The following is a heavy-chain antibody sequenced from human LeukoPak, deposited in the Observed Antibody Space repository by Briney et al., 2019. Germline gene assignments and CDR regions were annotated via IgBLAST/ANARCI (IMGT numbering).Heavy chain of an antibody. CDR1: GYTFTGYY. Sequence: ASVKVSCKASGYTFTGYYMHWVRQAPGQGLEWMGWITPNSGGTNYARKFQGRVTMTRDTSISTAYLELSRLRSDDTAVYYCPRETQRRRCSSTSCYPDYWGQGTLVTVSS. CDR2: ITPNSGGT. D-gene: IGHD2-2*01. CDR3: PRETQRRRCSSTSCYPDY. J-gene: IGHJ4*02. V-gene: IGHV1-2*02.